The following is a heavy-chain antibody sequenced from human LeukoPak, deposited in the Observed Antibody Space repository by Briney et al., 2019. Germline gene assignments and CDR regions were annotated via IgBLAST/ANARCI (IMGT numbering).Heavy chain of an antibody. CDR3: ARFTPQGYGWGGYNRFDP. J-gene: IGHJ5*02. V-gene: IGHV4-39*07. CDR1: GGSISSSTYY. CDR2: INYSGST. Sequence: SSETLSLTCTVSGGSISSSTYYWGWIRQPPGRGLEWIGSINYSGSTYYNPSLKSRVTISVDTSKNQFSLNLTSVTAADTAVYYCARFTPQGYGWGGYNRFDPWGQGTLVTVSS. D-gene: IGHD3-16*01.